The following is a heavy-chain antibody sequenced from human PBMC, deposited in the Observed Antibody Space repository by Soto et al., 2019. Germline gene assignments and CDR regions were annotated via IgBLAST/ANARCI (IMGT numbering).Heavy chain of an antibody. Sequence: PGGSLRLSCAASGFTFSSYAMSWVRQAPGKGLEWVSAISGSGGSTYYADSVKGRFTISRDNSKNTLYLQMNSLRAEDTAVYYCAILGDYDILTGYYNVGGDYGMDVWGQGTTVTVSS. CDR2: ISGSGGST. V-gene: IGHV3-23*01. CDR1: GFTFSSYA. CDR3: AILGDYDILTGYYNVGGDYGMDV. D-gene: IGHD3-9*01. J-gene: IGHJ6*02.